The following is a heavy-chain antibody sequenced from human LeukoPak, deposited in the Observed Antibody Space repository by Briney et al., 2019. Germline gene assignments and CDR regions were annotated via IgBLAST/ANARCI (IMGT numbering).Heavy chain of an antibody. D-gene: IGHD3-22*01. CDR1: GFTFSDYY. V-gene: IGHV3-11*04. CDR3: AKNYYDSSGTY. J-gene: IGHJ4*02. CDR2: ISSSGRTI. Sequence: GGSLRLSCVASGFTFSDYYMSWIRQAPGKGLEWVSYISSSGRTIYDADSVKGRFTISRDNAKNSLYLQMNSLRAEDTAVYYCAKNYYDSSGTYWGQGTLVTVSS.